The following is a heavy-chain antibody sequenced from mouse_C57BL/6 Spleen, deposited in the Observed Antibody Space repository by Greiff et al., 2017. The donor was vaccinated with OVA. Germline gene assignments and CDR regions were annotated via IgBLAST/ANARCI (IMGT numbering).Heavy chain of an antibody. V-gene: IGHV5-6*01. CDR1: GFTFSSYG. J-gene: IGHJ4*01. Sequence: EVQVVEPGGDLVKPGGSLKLSCAASGFTFSSYGMSWVRQTPDKRLEWVATISSGGSYTYSPDSVKGRFTISRDNAKNTLYLQMSSLKSEDTAMYYCASRGYYYGSSYEDFAMDDWGQGTSVTVSS. CDR3: ASRGYYYGSSYEDFAMDD. CDR2: ISSGGSYT. D-gene: IGHD1-1*01.